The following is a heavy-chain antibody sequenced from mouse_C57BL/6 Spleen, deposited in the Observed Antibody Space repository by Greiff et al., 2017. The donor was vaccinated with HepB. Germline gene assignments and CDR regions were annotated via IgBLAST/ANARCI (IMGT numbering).Heavy chain of an antibody. J-gene: IGHJ1*03. CDR1: GYTFTSYW. Sequence: VQLQQPGAELVKPGASVKLSCKASGYTFTSYWMQWVKQRPGQGLEWIGEIDPSDSYTNYNQKFKGKATLTVDTSSSTAYMQLSSLTSEDSAVYYCASGDGSSYGYFDVWGTGTTVTVSS. CDR3: ASGDGSSYGYFDV. D-gene: IGHD1-1*01. CDR2: IDPSDSYT. V-gene: IGHV1-50*01.